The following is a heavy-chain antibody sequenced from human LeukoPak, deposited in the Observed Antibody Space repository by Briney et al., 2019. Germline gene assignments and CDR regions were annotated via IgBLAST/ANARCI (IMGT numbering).Heavy chain of an antibody. CDR2: IIPIFGTA. Sequence: SVKVSCKASGYTFTSYAISWVRQAPGQGLEWMGGIIPIFGTANYAQKFQGRVTITADESTSTAYMELSSLRSEDTAVYYCARGLTMVRGVIITGDYYYYYMDVWGKGTTVTISS. CDR1: GYTFTSYA. J-gene: IGHJ6*03. V-gene: IGHV1-69*13. CDR3: ARGLTMVRGVIITGDYYYYYMDV. D-gene: IGHD3-10*01.